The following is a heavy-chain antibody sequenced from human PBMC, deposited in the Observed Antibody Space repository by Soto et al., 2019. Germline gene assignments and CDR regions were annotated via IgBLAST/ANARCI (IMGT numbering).Heavy chain of an antibody. V-gene: IGHV4-31*03. J-gene: IGHJ4*02. CDR1: GGSISSGGYY. CDR3: ARLSSYYDSSGYHDSRVFDY. D-gene: IGHD3-22*01. Sequence: QVQLQESGPGLVKPSQTLSLTCTVSGGSISSGGYYWSWIRQHPGKGLEWIGYIYYSGSTYYNPSLKSRVTISVDTSKNQFSLKLSSVTAAYTAVYYCARLSSYYDSSGYHDSRVFDYWGEGTLVTVSS. CDR2: IYYSGST.